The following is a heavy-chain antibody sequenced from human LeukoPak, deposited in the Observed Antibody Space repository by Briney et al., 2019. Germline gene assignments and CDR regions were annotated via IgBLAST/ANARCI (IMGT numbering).Heavy chain of an antibody. CDR1: GGTCSSYA. CDR3: ASKAFYGVNWFDP. Sequence: ASVKVSCKASGGTCSSYAISWVRQAPGQGLEWMGGIIPIFGTANYAQKFQGRVTITTDESTSTAYMELSSLRSEDTAVYYCASKAFYGVNWFDPWGQGTLVTVSS. V-gene: IGHV1-69*05. CDR2: IIPIFGTA. J-gene: IGHJ5*02. D-gene: IGHD4-17*01.